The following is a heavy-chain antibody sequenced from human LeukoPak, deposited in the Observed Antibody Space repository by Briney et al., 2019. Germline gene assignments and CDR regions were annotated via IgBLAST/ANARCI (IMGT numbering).Heavy chain of an antibody. Sequence: GGFLRLSCAASGFTFSSYAMHWVRQPPGKGLEWVAVISYDGINKYYADSVKGRFTISRDNSKNTLYPHMNSVRAEATAVYYCARDYYDRSGYQPLGYYGMDVWGQGTTVTVSS. J-gene: IGHJ6*02. CDR1: GFTFSSYA. V-gene: IGHV3-30*04. CDR2: ISYDGINK. CDR3: ARDYYDRSGYQPLGYYGMDV. D-gene: IGHD3-22*01.